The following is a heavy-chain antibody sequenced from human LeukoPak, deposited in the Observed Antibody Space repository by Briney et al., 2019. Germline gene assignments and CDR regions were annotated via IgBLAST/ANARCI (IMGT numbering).Heavy chain of an antibody. V-gene: IGHV3-23*01. CDR2: ISGSGGST. CDR1: GFTFSSYA. J-gene: IGHJ6*02. CDR3: AKAGVQRWSRGMDV. Sequence: GGSLRLSCAASGFTFSSYAMSWVRQAPGKGLEWVSAISGSGGSTYYADSVKGRFTISRDTSKNTLYLQMNSLRAEDTAVYYCAKAGVQRWSRGMDVWGQGTTVTVSS. D-gene: IGHD5-18*01.